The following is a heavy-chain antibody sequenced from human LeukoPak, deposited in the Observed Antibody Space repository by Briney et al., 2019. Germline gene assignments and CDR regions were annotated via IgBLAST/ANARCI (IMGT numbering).Heavy chain of an antibody. CDR1: GGSISSYY. V-gene: IGHV4-59*01. Sequence: SETLSLTRTVSGGSISSYYWSWIRQPPGKGLEWIGYIYYSGSTNYNPSLKSRVTISVDTSKDQFSLKLSSVTAADTAVYYCARDERQWTGFDYWGQEPWSPSPQ. CDR3: ARDERQWTGFDY. CDR2: IYYSGST. D-gene: IGHD6-19*01. J-gene: IGHJ4*01.